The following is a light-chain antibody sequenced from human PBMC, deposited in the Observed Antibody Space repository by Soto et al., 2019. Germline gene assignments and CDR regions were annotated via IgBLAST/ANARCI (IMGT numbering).Light chain of an antibody. J-gene: IGKJ4*01. CDR1: QSISSN. CDR3: QQYNNWPRAT. Sequence: VMTQSPATLSVSPGERGTLPCRASQSISSNLAWYQQKPGQAPRLLMFRTSSRATGFPATFSGSGSGTEFNLTISSLQSEDFGVYYCQQYNNWPRATFGGGTKVDIK. CDR2: RTS. V-gene: IGKV3-15*01.